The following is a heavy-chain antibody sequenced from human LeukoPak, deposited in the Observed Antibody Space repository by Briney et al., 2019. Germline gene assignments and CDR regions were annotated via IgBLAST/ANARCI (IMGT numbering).Heavy chain of an antibody. V-gene: IGHV3-20*04. Sequence: RPGGSLRLSCAASGFTFDDYGMSWVRQAPGKGLEWVSGINWNGGSTGYADSVKGRFTISRDNAKNSLYLQMNSLRAEDTAVYYCARGGYDSIIYYYYYMDVWGKGTTVTVSS. CDR1: GFTFDDYG. J-gene: IGHJ6*03. CDR2: INWNGGST. D-gene: IGHD5-12*01. CDR3: ARGGYDSIIYYYYYMDV.